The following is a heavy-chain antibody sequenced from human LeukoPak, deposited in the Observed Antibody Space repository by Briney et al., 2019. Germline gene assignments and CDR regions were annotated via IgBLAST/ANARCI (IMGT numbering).Heavy chain of an antibody. V-gene: IGHV3-30-3*01. CDR1: GFTFSSYA. D-gene: IGHD3-16*01. Sequence: PGGSLRLSCAASGFTFSSYAMHWVRQAPGKGLEWVAVISYDGSNKYYADSAKGRFTISRDNSKNTLYLQMNSLRAEDTAVYYWARVFSAGGGVASYWGQGTLVTVSS. J-gene: IGHJ4*02. CDR2: ISYDGSNK. CDR3: ARVFSAGGGVASY.